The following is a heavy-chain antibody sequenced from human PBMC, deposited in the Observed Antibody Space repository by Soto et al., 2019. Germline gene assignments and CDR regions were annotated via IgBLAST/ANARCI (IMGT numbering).Heavy chain of an antibody. CDR1: GFTFSRYS. CDR2: ISSTTNYI. J-gene: IGHJ4*02. V-gene: IGHV3-21*01. Sequence: GGSLRLSCAASGFTFSRYSMNWVRQAPGKGLEWVSSISSTTNYIYYADSMKGRFTVSRDNAKNSVYLDMNSLSAEDTAVYCCARESEDLTSNFDYWGQGTLVTVSS. CDR3: ARESEDLTSNFDY.